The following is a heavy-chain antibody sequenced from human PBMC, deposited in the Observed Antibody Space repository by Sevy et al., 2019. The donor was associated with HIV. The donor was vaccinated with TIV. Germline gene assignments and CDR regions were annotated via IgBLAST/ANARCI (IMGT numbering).Heavy chain of an antibody. Sequence: ASVKVSCKASGGTFSSYAISWVRQAPGQGLEWMGGIIPIFGTANYAKKFQGRVTITADESTSTAYMELSSLRSEDTAVYYCARASGELITMVRGVPRPLDYWGQGTLVTVSS. CDR1: GGTFSSYA. CDR3: ARASGELITMVRGVPRPLDY. V-gene: IGHV1-69*13. J-gene: IGHJ4*02. D-gene: IGHD3-10*01. CDR2: IIPIFGTA.